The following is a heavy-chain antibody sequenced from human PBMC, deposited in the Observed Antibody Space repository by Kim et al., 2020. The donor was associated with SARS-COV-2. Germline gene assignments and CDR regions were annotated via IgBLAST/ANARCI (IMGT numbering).Heavy chain of an antibody. V-gene: IGHV3-33*08. CDR1: GFTFSSYG. D-gene: IGHD4-17*01. Sequence: GGSLRLSCVASGFTFSSYGMHWVRQAPGKGLEWVAVIWDDGSNTYYANSVKGRFTISRDNSKNTLYLQMNSLRAEDTAVYYCARDGYGNSPTDYWGQGTPGTVSS. J-gene: IGHJ4*02. CDR3: ARDGYGNSPTDY. CDR2: IWDDGSNT.